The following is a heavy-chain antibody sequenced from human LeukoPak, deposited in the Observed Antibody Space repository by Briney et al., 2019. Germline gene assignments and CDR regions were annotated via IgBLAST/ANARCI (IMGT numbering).Heavy chain of an antibody. D-gene: IGHD2-15*01. CDR3: ARDRGYCSGGSCQNFDY. J-gene: IGHJ4*02. Sequence: GASVKVSCKASGYTFSGYYMHWVRQAPGQGLEWMGWINPNSGGTNYAQKFRGRVTMTRDTSISTAYMELSRLRSDDTAVYYCARDRGYCSGGSCQNFDYWGQGTLATVSS. CDR2: INPNSGGT. V-gene: IGHV1-2*02. CDR1: GYTFSGYY.